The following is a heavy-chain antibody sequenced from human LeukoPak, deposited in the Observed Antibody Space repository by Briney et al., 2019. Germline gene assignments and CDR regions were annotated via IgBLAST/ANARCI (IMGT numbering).Heavy chain of an antibody. J-gene: IGHJ4*02. CDR1: GGTFSSYA. CDR2: IIPIFGTA. CDR3: ASPGDGDYWDY. V-gene: IGHV1-69*06. D-gene: IGHD7-27*01. Sequence: SVKVSCKASGGTFSSYAISWVRQAPGQGLEWMAGIIPIFGTANYAQKFQGRVTITADKSTSTAYMELSSLRSEDTAVYYCASPGDGDYWDYWGQGTLVTVSS.